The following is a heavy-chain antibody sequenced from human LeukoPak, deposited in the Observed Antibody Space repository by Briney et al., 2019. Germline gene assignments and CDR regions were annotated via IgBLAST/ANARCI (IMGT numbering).Heavy chain of an antibody. J-gene: IGHJ4*02. CDR1: GGSFSGYY. V-gene: IGHV4-34*01. CDR2: INHSGST. Sequence: PSETLSLTCAVYGGSFSGYYWSWIRQPPGKGLEWIGEINHSGSTNYNPSLKSRVTISVDTSKNQFSLKLSSVTAADTAVYYCARGQGTMVRGVPDYWGQGTLVTVSS. D-gene: IGHD3-10*01. CDR3: ARGQGTMVRGVPDY.